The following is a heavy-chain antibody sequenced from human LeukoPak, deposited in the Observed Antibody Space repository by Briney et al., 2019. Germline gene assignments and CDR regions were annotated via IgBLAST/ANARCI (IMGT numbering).Heavy chain of an antibody. J-gene: IGHJ4*02. D-gene: IGHD4-23*01. CDR2: ISYDGSVK. Sequence: GGSLRLSCAASGFTFSSYGMHWVRQAPGKGLEWVAVISYDGSVKYYADSVKGRFTISRDNSENTLCLQMNSLRAEDTAMYYCAKERTNSEDYFDCWGQGTLVTVSS. V-gene: IGHV3-30*18. CDR3: AKERTNSEDYFDC. CDR1: GFTFSSYG.